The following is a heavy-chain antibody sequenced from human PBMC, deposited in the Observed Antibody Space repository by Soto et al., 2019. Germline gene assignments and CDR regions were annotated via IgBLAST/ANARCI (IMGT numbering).Heavy chain of an antibody. D-gene: IGHD5-12*01. V-gene: IGHV5-51*01. J-gene: IGHJ5*02. CDR1: GYGPRYSVSNYW. CDR3: ARHLAHSA. Sequence: PGESLKISCKGSGYGPRYSVSNYWIGWVRQMPGKGLEWMGIIYPGDSDTRYSPSFQGQVTISADKSISTAYLQWSSLKASDTAMYYCARHLAHSAWGQGTLVTVSS. CDR2: IYPGDSDT.